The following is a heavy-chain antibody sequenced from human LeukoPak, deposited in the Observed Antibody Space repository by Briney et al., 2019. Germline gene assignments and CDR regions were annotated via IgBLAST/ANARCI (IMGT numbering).Heavy chain of an antibody. Sequence: GGSLRLSCAASGFTFSTYAMSWVRQAPGKGLEWVSTISGSGANTYYADSVRGRFTISRDNSKNTLYLHMNSLRAEDTAVYYCGKYLQTTVGANDYWGQGTLVTVSS. CDR2: ISGSGANT. D-gene: IGHD1-26*01. CDR1: GFTFSTYA. CDR3: GKYLQTTVGANDY. J-gene: IGHJ4*02. V-gene: IGHV3-23*01.